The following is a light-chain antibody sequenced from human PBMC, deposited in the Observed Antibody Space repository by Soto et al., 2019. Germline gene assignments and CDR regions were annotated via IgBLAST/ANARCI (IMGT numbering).Light chain of an antibody. J-gene: IGLJ2*01. CDR1: SSDVGGYNY. Sequence: QSALTQPPSASGSPGQSVTISCTGTSSDVGGYNYVSWYQQHPGKAPKLMIYEVSKRPSGVPDRFSGSSSGAERYLTISSLQSEDEADYYCQTWGTGIAVFGGGTKLTVL. CDR3: QTWGTGIAV. V-gene: IGLV2-8*01. CDR2: EVS.